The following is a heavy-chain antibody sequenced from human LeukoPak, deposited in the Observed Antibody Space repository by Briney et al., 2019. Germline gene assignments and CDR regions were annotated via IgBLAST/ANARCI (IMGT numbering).Heavy chain of an antibody. D-gene: IGHD2-8*01. CDR3: AREGYCTNGVCQGYFQH. CDR2: INPNSGGT. J-gene: IGHJ1*01. V-gene: IGHV1-2*02. Sequence: GASVKVSCKASGYTFTGYYMHWVRQAPGQGLEWMGWINPNSGGTNYAQKFQGRVTMTRDTSISTAYMELSRLRSDDTAVYYCAREGYCTNGVCQGYFQHWGQGTLVTVSS. CDR1: GYTFTGYY.